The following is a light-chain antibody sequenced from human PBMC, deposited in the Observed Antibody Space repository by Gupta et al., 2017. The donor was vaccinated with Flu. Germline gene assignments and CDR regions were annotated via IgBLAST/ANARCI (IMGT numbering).Light chain of an antibody. J-gene: IGLJ3*02. CDR1: RSNLGLNP. CDR3: AAGDDGRSALL. Sequence: QSVLTQPASASGTPGQRVVISCSGDRSNLGLNPVRWYQHLPGVAPKLYLYSNSRRPSGVPDRFSGSKSGTSASLVISGLQADDEADYYCAAGDDGRSALLFGGGTKVTVL. CDR2: SNS. V-gene: IGLV1-44*01.